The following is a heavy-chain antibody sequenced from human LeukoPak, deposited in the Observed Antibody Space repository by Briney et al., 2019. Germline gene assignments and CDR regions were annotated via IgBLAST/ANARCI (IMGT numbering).Heavy chain of an antibody. J-gene: IGHJ6*03. V-gene: IGHV1-69*05. CDR1: GGTFSSYA. CDR2: IIPIFGTA. CDR3: ARGLGYCSGGSCYSIYYYYMDV. D-gene: IGHD2-15*01. Sequence: GASVKVSCKASGGTFSSYAISWVRQAPGQGLEWMGGIIPIFGTANYAQKFQGRVTITTDESTSTAYMELSSLRSEDTAVYYCARGLGYCSGGSCYSIYYYYMDVWGKGTTVTVSS.